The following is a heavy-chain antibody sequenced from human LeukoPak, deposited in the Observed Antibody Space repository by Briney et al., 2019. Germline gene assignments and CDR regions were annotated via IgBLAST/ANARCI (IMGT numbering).Heavy chain of an antibody. CDR2: ISGYNAET. V-gene: IGHV1-18*01. Sequence: ASVKVSCKTSGYTFTSYGLYWVRQAPGRGLEWMGWISGYNAETNYARKFQGRVTMTTDTSTTTAYMELTSLTSDDTALYYCAREGDSAGWYRPAFRLLDYWGQGTMVTVSS. D-gene: IGHD6-19*01. J-gene: IGHJ4*02. CDR3: AREGDSAGWYRPAFRLLDY. CDR1: GYTFTSYG.